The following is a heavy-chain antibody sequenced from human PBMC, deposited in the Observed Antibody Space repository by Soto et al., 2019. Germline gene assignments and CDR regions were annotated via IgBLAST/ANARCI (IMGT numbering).Heavy chain of an antibody. CDR2: IYWDDDK. V-gene: IGHV2-5*02. J-gene: IGHJ4*02. CDR3: AHRPSYRSGGSCYSGFDY. Sequence: QITLKESGPTLVKPTQTFTLTCTFSGFSLSTSGVGVGWIRQPPGQALEWLALIYWDDDKRYSPSLKSRLTVTKDTSKNQVVRTMTNMDPVDTATYYCAHRPSYRSGGSCYSGFDYWGQGTLVTVSS. CDR1: GFSLSTSGVG. D-gene: IGHD2-15*01.